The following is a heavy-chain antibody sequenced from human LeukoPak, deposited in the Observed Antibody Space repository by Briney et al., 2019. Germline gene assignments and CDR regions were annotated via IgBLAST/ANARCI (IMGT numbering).Heavy chain of an antibody. J-gene: IGHJ4*02. Sequence: ASETLSLTCTVPGGSISSYYWSWIRQPPGKGLEWIGYIYYSGSTNYNPSLKSRVTISVDTSKNQFSLKLSSVTAADTAVYYCARQGEQLGDFDYWGQGTLVTVSS. CDR2: IYYSGST. CDR3: ARQGEQLGDFDY. D-gene: IGHD6-6*01. CDR1: GGSISSYY. V-gene: IGHV4-59*08.